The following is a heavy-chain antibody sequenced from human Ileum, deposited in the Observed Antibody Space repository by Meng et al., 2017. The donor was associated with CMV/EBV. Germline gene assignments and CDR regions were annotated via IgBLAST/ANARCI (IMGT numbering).Heavy chain of an antibody. J-gene: IGHJ4*02. CDR2: IKSSTDGGTI. D-gene: IGHD1-1*01. V-gene: IGHV3-15*01. Sequence: GGSPRLSCAASGLTFSDAWMSWVRQAPGKGLEWVGRIKSSTDGGTIDYAAPVKGRFTISRDDSKNSLYLQMNSLKTEDTAVYYCTAGTGKTDFDYWGQGTLVTVSS. CDR3: TAGTGKTDFDY. CDR1: GLTFSDAW.